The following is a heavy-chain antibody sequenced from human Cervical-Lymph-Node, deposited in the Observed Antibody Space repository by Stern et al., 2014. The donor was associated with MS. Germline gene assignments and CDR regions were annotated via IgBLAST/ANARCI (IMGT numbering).Heavy chain of an antibody. CDR2: ALYSGST. Sequence: QVQLQESAPGLVKPSETLSLTCTVSGGSIISYYWSWIRQPPGKGLEWIGYALYSGSTNYNPSLKSRVTISVDTSKNQFSLRLSSVSAADTAVYYCARTPRTIGRAATNWFDPWGQGTLVIVSS. V-gene: IGHV4-59*08. CDR3: ARTPRTIGRAATNWFDP. D-gene: IGHD6-13*01. CDR1: GGSIISYY. J-gene: IGHJ5*02.